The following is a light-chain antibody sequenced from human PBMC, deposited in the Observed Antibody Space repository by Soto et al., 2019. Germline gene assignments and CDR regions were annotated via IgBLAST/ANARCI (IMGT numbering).Light chain of an antibody. V-gene: IGKV3-11*01. CDR1: QTVSTY. CDR3: QQRYNWLT. J-gene: IGKJ4*01. Sequence: IVLPQSPATLSLSPGERATLSCRARQTVSTYLSWYQHKPGQAPRLLIYGASNRATGIPARFSGSGSGTDFTLTISSLEPEDAAVYYCQQRYNWLTFGGGTKVEIK. CDR2: GAS.